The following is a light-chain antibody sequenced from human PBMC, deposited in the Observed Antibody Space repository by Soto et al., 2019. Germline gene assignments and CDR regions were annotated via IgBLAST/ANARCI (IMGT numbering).Light chain of an antibody. CDR3: QHYGSSQKH. Sequence: EIVLTQSQGTLSLAPGERATLSCRASQSVVSNYLAWYQQKPGQAPRLLIFGVSTRATGIPDGFSGSGSGTDFTLTISRLEPEDSAVYYCQHYGSSQKHFGQGTKVEIK. CDR1: QSVVSNY. J-gene: IGKJ2*01. CDR2: GVS. V-gene: IGKV3-20*01.